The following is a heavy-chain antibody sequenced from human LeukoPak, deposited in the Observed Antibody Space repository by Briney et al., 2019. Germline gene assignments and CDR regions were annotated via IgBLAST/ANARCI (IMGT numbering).Heavy chain of an antibody. D-gene: IGHD3-22*01. Sequence: GGSLRLSCAASGFTFSSYAMSWVRQAPGKGLEWVSAISGSGGSTYYADSVKGRFTISRDNSKNTLYLQMNSLRAEDTAVYYCAGPDSSGYYSPLGYGMDVWGQGTTVTVSS. V-gene: IGHV3-23*01. J-gene: IGHJ6*02. CDR3: AGPDSSGYYSPLGYGMDV. CDR1: GFTFSSYA. CDR2: ISGSGGST.